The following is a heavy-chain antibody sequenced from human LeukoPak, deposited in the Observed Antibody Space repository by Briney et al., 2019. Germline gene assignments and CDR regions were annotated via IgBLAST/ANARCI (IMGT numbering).Heavy chain of an antibody. Sequence: ASVKVSCKASGYTFTGYYMHWVRQAPGQGLEWMGIINPSGGSTSYAQKFQGRVTMTRDMSTSTVYMELSSLRSEDTAVYYCARNGEVSYYDILTGYNYYYYMDVWGKGTTVTVSS. CDR1: GYTFTGYY. J-gene: IGHJ6*03. CDR3: ARNGEVSYYDILTGYNYYYYMDV. V-gene: IGHV1-46*01. CDR2: INPSGGST. D-gene: IGHD3-9*01.